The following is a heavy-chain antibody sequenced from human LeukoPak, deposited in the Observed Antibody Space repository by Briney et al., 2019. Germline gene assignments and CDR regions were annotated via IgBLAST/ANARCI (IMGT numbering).Heavy chain of an antibody. CDR1: GFTFSSYS. CDR2: ISSSSSTI. CDR3: AAAGDY. J-gene: IGHJ4*02. D-gene: IGHD6-13*01. Sequence: GGSLRLSCAASGFTFSSYSMNWVRQAPGRGLEWVSYISSSSSTIYYADSVKGRFTISRDNAKNSPYLQMNSLRAEDTAVYYCAAAGDYWGQGTLVTVSS. V-gene: IGHV3-48*04.